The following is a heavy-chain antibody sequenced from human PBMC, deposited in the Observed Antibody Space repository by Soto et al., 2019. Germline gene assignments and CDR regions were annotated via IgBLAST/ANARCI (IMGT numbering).Heavy chain of an antibody. J-gene: IGHJ4*02. CDR2: IYYSGST. V-gene: IGHV4-30-4*08. Sequence: SERLALTCTVSGGCISSGGYYWSWIRKHPGKGLEWIGYIYYSGSTYYNPSLKSRVTISVDTSKNQFSLKLSSVTAADTAVYYCARHTMVRGVIMTDYWGQGTLVTVSS. CDR1: GGCISSGGYY. CDR3: ARHTMVRGVIMTDY. D-gene: IGHD3-10*01.